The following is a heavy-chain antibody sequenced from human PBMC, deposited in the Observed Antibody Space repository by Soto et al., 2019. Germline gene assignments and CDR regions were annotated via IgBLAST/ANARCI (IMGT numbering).Heavy chain of an antibody. CDR2: VFSSVSA. V-gene: IGHV4-4*07. CDR3: TRDGMTTCDN. D-gene: IGHD1-1*01. CDR1: GVSVTSYT. J-gene: IGHJ4*02. Sequence: PWETLSLTCIVSGVSVTSYTWSWVRQPANKGLEWIGRVFSSVSATYSPSLKSRVRITMDSPQNRISLKLDSVTSAYAGVYYCTRDGMTTCDNWGPGTLVTVSS.